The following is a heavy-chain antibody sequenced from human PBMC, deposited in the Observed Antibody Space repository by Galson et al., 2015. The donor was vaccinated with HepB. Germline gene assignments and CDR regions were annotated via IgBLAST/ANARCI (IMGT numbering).Heavy chain of an antibody. CDR1: GGSFSRYY. CDR2: INHSGST. D-gene: IGHD3-22*01. J-gene: IGHJ4*02. Sequence: LSLTCAVYGGSFSRYYWTWIRQPPGQGLEWIGEINHSGSTNYNPSLKSRVTMSVDTSKNQFSLKLSSVTAADTAVYYCARSRILTLVTTGYWGPGTLVTVSS. CDR3: ARSRILTLVTTGY. V-gene: IGHV4-34*01.